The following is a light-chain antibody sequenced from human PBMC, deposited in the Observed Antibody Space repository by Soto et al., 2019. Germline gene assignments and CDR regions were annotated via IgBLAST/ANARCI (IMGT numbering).Light chain of an antibody. J-gene: IGLJ1*01. V-gene: IGLV2-14*01. CDR3: SSYTTSNTRQIV. CDR1: SSDVGGYDY. Sequence: QSALTQPPSASGSPGQSVTISCTGTSSDVGGYDYVSWYQQHPGKAPKLLIYDVSNRPSGISNRFSGSKSDNTASLTISGLQPEDEADYYCSSYTTSNTRQIVFGTGTKVTVL. CDR2: DVS.